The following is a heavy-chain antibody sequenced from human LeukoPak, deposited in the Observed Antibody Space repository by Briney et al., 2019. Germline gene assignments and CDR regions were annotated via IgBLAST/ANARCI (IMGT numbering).Heavy chain of an antibody. V-gene: IGHV1-8*01. CDR3: ARVGSVVVVAATGRYNWFDP. CDR2: MNPNSGNT. J-gene: IGHJ5*02. D-gene: IGHD2-15*01. Sequence: ASVKVSCKASGHTFTSYDINWVRQATGQGLEWMGWMNPNSGNTGYAQKFQGRVTMTRNTSISTAYMELSSLRSEDTAVYYCARVGSVVVVAATGRYNWFDPWGQGTLVTVSS. CDR1: GHTFTSYD.